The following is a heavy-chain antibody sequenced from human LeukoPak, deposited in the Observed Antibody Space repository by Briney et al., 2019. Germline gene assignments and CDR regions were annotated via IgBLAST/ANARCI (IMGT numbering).Heavy chain of an antibody. Sequence: GGSLRLSCAASGFTFSSYAMSWVRQAPGKGLEWVSAISGSGGSTYYADSVKGRFTISRDNSKNTLYLQMNSLRAEDTAVYYCAKDWGSGSYQPDAFDIWGQGTMVTVSS. CDR3: AKDWGSGSYQPDAFDI. CDR2: ISGSGGST. D-gene: IGHD1-26*01. V-gene: IGHV3-23*01. CDR1: GFTFSSYA. J-gene: IGHJ3*02.